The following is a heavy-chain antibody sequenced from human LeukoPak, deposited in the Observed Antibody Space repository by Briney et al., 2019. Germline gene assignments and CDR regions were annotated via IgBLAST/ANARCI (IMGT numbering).Heavy chain of an antibody. CDR1: GGSFSGYY. CDR3: ARRFGYNWFDP. D-gene: IGHD3-10*01. Sequence: PSETLSLACAVYGGSFSGYYWSWIRQPPGKGLEWIGEINHSGSTNYNPSLKSRVTISVDTSKNQFSLKLSSVTAADTAVNYCARRFGYNWFDPWGQGTLVTVSS. CDR2: INHSGST. J-gene: IGHJ5*02. V-gene: IGHV4-34*01.